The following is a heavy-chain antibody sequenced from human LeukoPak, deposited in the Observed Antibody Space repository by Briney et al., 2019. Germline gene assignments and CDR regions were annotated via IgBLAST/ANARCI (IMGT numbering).Heavy chain of an antibody. J-gene: IGHJ4*02. D-gene: IGHD2-21*01. CDR2: IYTSGST. CDR1: GGSISSGYFS. V-gene: IGHV4-61*09. Sequence: PSETLSLTCTVSGGSISSGYFSWSWVRQPAGKALVWIGHIYTSGSTNYNPSLKSRVTISVDTSKNQFSLKLSSVTAADTAIYYCARHSPGARGIDSWGQGTLVTVSS. CDR3: ARHSPGARGIDS.